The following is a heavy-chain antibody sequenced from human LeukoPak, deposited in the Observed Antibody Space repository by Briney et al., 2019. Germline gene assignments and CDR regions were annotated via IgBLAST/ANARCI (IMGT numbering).Heavy chain of an antibody. CDR2: IYSGGST. D-gene: IGHD1-26*01. Sequence: GGSLRLSCAASGFTFSNAWMSWVRQAPGKGLEWVSVIYSGGSTYYADSVKGRFTISRDNSKNTLYLQMNSLRAEDTAVYYCARAPSGSYYGGPFDYWGQGTLVTVSS. J-gene: IGHJ4*02. V-gene: IGHV3-66*01. CDR3: ARAPSGSYYGGPFDY. CDR1: GFTFSNAW.